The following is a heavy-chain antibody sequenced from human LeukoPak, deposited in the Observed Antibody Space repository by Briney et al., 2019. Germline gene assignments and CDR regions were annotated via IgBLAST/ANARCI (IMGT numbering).Heavy chain of an antibody. V-gene: IGHV4-4*02. CDR3: AGTYGGKFDY. Sequence: SETLSLTCAVSGGSISSSNWWSWVRQPPGKGLEWIGYIYYSGNTNYNPSLKSRVTISVDTSKNQFSLKLSSVTAADTAVYYCAGTYGGKFDYWGQGTLVTVSS. D-gene: IGHD4-23*01. CDR1: GGSISSSNW. J-gene: IGHJ4*02. CDR2: IYYSGNT.